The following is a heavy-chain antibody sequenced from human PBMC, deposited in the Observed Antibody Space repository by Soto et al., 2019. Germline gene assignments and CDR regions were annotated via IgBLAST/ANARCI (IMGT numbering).Heavy chain of an antibody. CDR1: GVTFSSYA. D-gene: IGHD1-26*01. CDR2: ISGSGGST. V-gene: IGHV3-23*01. Sequence: PGGSLRLYCSASGVTFSSYAMSWVRQAPGKGLEWVSAISGSGGSTYYADSVKGRFTISRDNSKNTLYLQMNSLRAEDTAVYYCAKGKWELRGDYFDYWGQGTLVTVSS. CDR3: AKGKWELRGDYFDY. J-gene: IGHJ4*02.